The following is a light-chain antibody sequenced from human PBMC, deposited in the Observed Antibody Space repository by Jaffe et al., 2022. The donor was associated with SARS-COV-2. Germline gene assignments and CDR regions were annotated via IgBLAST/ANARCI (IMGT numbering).Light chain of an antibody. Sequence: DIQVTQSPSTLSASVGDRVTMTCRASQSISDWLAWYQHRPGKAPKLLIYKASTLESGVPSRFSGGGSGTEFTLTINGLQPDDFATYYCQQYSSYWRTFGQGTKVEIK. CDR3: QQYSSYWRT. V-gene: IGKV1-5*03. CDR2: KAS. J-gene: IGKJ1*01. CDR1: QSISDW.